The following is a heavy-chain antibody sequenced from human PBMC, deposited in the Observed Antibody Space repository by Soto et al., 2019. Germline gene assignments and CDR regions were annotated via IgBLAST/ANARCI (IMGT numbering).Heavy chain of an antibody. Sequence: ASVKVSCKASGYTFTGYYMHWVRQAPGQGLEWMGWINPNSGGTNYAQKFQGWVTMTRDTSISTAYMELSRLRSDDTAVYYCAREAIRVVTAETYYYYGMDVWGQGTTVTVSS. J-gene: IGHJ6*02. CDR2: INPNSGGT. CDR3: AREAIRVVTAETYYYYGMDV. V-gene: IGHV1-2*04. CDR1: GYTFTGYY. D-gene: IGHD2-2*01.